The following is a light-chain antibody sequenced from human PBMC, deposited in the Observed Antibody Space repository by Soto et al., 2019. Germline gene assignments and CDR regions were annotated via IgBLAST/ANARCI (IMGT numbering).Light chain of an antibody. CDR2: GAS. Sequence: EVLMTQSQGTLSVSPGERVTVSCRASQSIGSNLAWYQQKPGQAPRLLIYGASTRVIGVPDRFSGGRSGTEFTLTISSLQSEDIAVYFCQHYGSSPPYTFGQGTKLKIK. CDR3: QHYGSSPPYT. CDR1: QSIGSN. V-gene: IGKV3-15*01. J-gene: IGKJ2*01.